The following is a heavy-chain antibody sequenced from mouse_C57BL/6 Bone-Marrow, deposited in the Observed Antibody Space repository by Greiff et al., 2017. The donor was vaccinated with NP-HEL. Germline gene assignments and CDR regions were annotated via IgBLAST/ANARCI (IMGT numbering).Heavy chain of an antibody. J-gene: IGHJ1*03. CDR1: GFSLTSYG. D-gene: IGHD2-1*01. CDR3: ARTVVTHWYFDV. Sequence: VMLVESGPGLVQPSQSLSITCTVSGFSLTSYGVHWVRQSPGKGLEWLGVIWSGGSTDYNAAFISRLSISKDNSKSQVFFKMNSLQADDTAIYYCARTVVTHWYFDVWGTGTTVTVSS. CDR2: IWSGGST. V-gene: IGHV2-2*01.